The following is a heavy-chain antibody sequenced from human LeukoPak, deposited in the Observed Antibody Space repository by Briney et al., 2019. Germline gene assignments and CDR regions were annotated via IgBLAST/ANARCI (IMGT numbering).Heavy chain of an antibody. J-gene: IGHJ3*02. CDR2: INHSGST. CDR3: ATPNDAFNI. Sequence: TSDTLSLTCAVYGGSFSGYYWSWIRQPPGKGLEWIGEINHSGSTNYNPSLRSRVTISVDTSKNQFSLKMTSVTAADTAVYYCATPNDAFNIWGQGTMVTVSS. V-gene: IGHV4-34*01. CDR1: GGSFSGYY.